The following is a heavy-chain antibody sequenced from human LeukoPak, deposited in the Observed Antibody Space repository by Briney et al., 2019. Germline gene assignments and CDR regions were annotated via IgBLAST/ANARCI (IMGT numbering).Heavy chain of an antibody. Sequence: ASVKVSCKASGYTFTSYGISWVRQAPGQGLEWMGWINPNSGDTNYAQKFQDRVTMTRDTSISTAYMEVSRLRSDDTAVYYCATGGDCITDWGQGTLVTVSS. J-gene: IGHJ4*02. CDR1: GYTFTSYG. V-gene: IGHV1-2*02. CDR3: ATGGDCITD. CDR2: INPNSGDT. D-gene: IGHD2-21*02.